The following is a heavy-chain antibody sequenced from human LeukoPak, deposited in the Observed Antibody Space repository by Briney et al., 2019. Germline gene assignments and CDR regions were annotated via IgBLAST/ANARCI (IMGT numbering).Heavy chain of an antibody. CDR3: ARARRGSLLPFDY. D-gene: IGHD2-15*01. J-gene: IGHJ4*02. Sequence: PGGSLRLSCAASGLTFSSHWMHWVRQAPGKGLVWVSRITNDGSSTTYADSVKGRFTISRDNAKNSLYLQMNSLRAEDTAVYYCARARRGSLLPFDYWGQGTLVTVSS. V-gene: IGHV3-74*01. CDR2: ITNDGSST. CDR1: GLTFSSHW.